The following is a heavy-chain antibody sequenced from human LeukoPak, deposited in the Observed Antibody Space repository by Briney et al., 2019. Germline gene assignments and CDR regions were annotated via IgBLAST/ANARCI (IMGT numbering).Heavy chain of an antibody. V-gene: IGHV4-39*07. J-gene: IGHJ4*02. CDR2: IYYSGST. Sequence: SETLSLTCTVSGGSISSYYWGWIRQPPGKGLEWIGSIYYSGSTYYNPSLKSRVTISVDTSKNQFSLKLSSVTAADTAVYYCARDSGSYPGVFDYWGQGTLVTVSS. CDR1: GGSISSYY. CDR3: ARDSGSYPGVFDY. D-gene: IGHD1-26*01.